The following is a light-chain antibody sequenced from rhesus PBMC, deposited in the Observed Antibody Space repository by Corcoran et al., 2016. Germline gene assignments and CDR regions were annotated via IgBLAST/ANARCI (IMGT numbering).Light chain of an antibody. V-gene: IGLV10-114*01. J-gene: IGLJ6*01. Sequence: QAGLTQPPSVSRGLRQTATLTCSGHDNNVGDQGAAWLQQHQGHPPKLLAYRDNNRPSGISERFSASRSRNTAFLTITGLQPEDEADYYRSAWDHSLRADLFGSGTKLTVL. CDR1: DNNVGDQG. CDR2: RDN. CDR3: SAWDHSLRADL.